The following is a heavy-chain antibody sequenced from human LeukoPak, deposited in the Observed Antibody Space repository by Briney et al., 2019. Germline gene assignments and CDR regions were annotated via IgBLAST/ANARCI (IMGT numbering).Heavy chain of an antibody. CDR1: GGSFSGYY. Sequence: PSETLSLTCAVYGGSFSGYYWSWIRQPPGKGLEWIGEINHSGSTNYNPSLKSRVTISVDTSKNQFSLKLASVTAADTAVYYCARLQYCSSTSCYYPFDPWGQGTLVTVSS. CDR2: INHSGST. CDR3: ARLQYCSSTSCYYPFDP. D-gene: IGHD2-2*01. V-gene: IGHV4-34*01. J-gene: IGHJ5*02.